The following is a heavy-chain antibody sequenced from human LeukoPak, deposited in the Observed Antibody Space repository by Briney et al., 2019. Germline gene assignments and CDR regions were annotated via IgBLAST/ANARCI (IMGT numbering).Heavy chain of an antibody. CDR2: IFYRGST. Sequence: PSETLSPTCTVSGASISSGAYYWSWIRQHPGKGLESIGYIFYRGSTYYNPSLKSRLTISVYTSKNQFSLKLNSVTDADTAVYYCASSPNQYFIDYWGQGALVTVSS. CDR1: GASISSGAYY. J-gene: IGHJ4*02. V-gene: IGHV4-31*03. CDR3: ASSPNQYFIDY. D-gene: IGHD1-14*01.